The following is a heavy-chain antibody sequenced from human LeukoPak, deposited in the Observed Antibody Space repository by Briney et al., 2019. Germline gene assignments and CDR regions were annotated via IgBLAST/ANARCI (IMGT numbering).Heavy chain of an antibody. V-gene: IGHV4-34*01. Sequence: SETLSLTCAVYGGSFSGYYWSWIRQPPGKGLEWIGEINHSGSTNHNPSLKSRVTISVDTSKNQFSLKLSSVTAADTAVYYCARGPGYFDWLLLSSNKPGYFDYWGQGTLVTVSS. D-gene: IGHD3-9*01. CDR1: GGSFSGYY. CDR2: INHSGST. J-gene: IGHJ4*02. CDR3: ARGPGYFDWLLLSSNKPGYFDY.